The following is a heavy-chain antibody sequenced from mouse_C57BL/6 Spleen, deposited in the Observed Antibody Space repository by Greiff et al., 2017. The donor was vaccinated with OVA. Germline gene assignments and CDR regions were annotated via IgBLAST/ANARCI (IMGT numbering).Heavy chain of an antibody. CDR1: GFTFSSYG. CDR3: ARQSGSSYADWYFDV. V-gene: IGHV5-6*01. J-gene: IGHJ1*03. CDR2: ISSGGSYT. D-gene: IGHD1-1*01. Sequence: EVHLVESGGDLVKPGGSLKLSCAASGFTFSSYGMSWVRQTPDKRLEWVATISSGGSYTYYPDSVKGRFTISRDNAKNTLYLQMSSLKSEDTAMYYCARQSGSSYADWYFDVWGTGTTVTVSS.